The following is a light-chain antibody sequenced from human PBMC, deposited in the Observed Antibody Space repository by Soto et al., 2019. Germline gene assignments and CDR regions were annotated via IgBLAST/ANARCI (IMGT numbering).Light chain of an antibody. CDR1: QNINFY. J-gene: IGKJ1*01. V-gene: IGKV1-39*01. CDR3: QQSYSSPQT. Sequence: DIQMTQSPSSLSASVGDRVTITCRASQNINFYLNWYQQKPGQAPNLLIYAATSMQSGVPSRFSGRGSGTEFALSISSLQPDDFATYYCQQSYSSPQTFGQGTKVEI. CDR2: AAT.